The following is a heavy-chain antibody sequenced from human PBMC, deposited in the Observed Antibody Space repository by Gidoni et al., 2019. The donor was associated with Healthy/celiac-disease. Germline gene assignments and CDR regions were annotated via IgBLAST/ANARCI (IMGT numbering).Heavy chain of an antibody. CDR2: IYHSGST. CDR3: ASHVDTAMVTPYFDY. Sequence: QVQLQESGSGLVKPSETLSLTCAVSGYSIIRGYYWGWIRQPPGKGLDWIGRIYHSGSTYYNPSLKSRVTISVDTSKNQFSLKLSSVTAADTAVYYCASHVDTAMVTPYFDYWGQGTLVTVSS. D-gene: IGHD5-18*01. CDR1: GYSIIRGYY. J-gene: IGHJ4*02. V-gene: IGHV4-38-2*01.